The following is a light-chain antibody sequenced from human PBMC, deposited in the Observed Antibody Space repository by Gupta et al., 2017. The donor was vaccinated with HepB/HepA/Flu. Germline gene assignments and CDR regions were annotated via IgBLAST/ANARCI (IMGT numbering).Light chain of an antibody. CDR3: QQYFTTPLT. CDR2: WAS. CDR1: QSVLYSYNNKSY. Sequence: DIVMTQSPDSLTVSLGERATIKCKSSQSVLYSYNNKSYLAWYQQRPGQPPKLLIYWASTRESGVPDRFSGSGSGTDFTLTISSLQAEDVAVYYCQQYFTTPLTFGGGTKLEIK. J-gene: IGKJ4*01. V-gene: IGKV4-1*01.